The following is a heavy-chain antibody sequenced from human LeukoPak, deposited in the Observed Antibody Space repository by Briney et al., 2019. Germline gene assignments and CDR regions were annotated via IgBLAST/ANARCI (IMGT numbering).Heavy chain of an antibody. CDR2: IYSGGTT. D-gene: IGHD2-21*01. CDR1: GFTVSSNY. J-gene: IGHJ4*02. Sequence: PGGSLRLSCAASGFTVSSNYMSWVRQAPGKGLEWVAVIYSGGTTYYADSMKGRFPISRENSKNTLYLQMNSLRAADTAVYYCATESPSCGGDCFGYWGQGTLVTVSS. CDR3: ATESPSCGGDCFGY. V-gene: IGHV3-53*01.